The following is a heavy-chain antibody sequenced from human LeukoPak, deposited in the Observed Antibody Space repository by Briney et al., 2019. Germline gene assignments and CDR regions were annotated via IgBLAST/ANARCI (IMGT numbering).Heavy chain of an antibody. CDR2: ITSSGGS. V-gene: IGHV4-34*01. J-gene: IGHJ4*02. CDR1: GASLTDFY. D-gene: IGHD3-22*01. CDR3: ATSRVGPQNSGYLGH. Sequence: SETLSLTCAVYGASLTDFYWTWIRQPPGKGLEWIGEITSSGGSNYNSSLESRVTMTVDMSKNQVSLELTSVTAADTALYYCATSRVGPQNSGYLGHWGQGTLVTVSS.